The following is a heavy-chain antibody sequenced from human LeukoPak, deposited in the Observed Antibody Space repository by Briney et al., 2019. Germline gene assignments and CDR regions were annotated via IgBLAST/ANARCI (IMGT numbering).Heavy chain of an antibody. CDR1: DGSITNYD. J-gene: IGHJ4*02. Sequence: SETLSLTCTVSDGSITNYDWSWVRQPPGKGLEWIGYIYHSGSTYYNPSLKSRVTISVDRSKNQFSLKLSSVTAADTAVYYCARGYSSSFDYWGQGTLVTVSS. D-gene: IGHD5-18*01. V-gene: IGHV4-59*12. CDR2: IYHSGST. CDR3: ARGYSSSFDY.